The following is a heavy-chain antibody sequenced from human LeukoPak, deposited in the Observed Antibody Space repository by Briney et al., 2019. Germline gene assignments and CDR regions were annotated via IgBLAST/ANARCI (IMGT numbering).Heavy chain of an antibody. J-gene: IGHJ4*02. V-gene: IGHV3-7*03. Sequence: GGSLRLSCAASGFTFGSYWMTWVRQAPGKGLEWVANIKEDGSQKYYVDSVKGRFSISRDNAKNSLYLQMNSLRAEDTAVYHCVRDSGYFLFDYWGQGSLVTVSS. D-gene: IGHD3-22*01. CDR1: GFTFGSYW. CDR3: VRDSGYFLFDY. CDR2: IKEDGSQK.